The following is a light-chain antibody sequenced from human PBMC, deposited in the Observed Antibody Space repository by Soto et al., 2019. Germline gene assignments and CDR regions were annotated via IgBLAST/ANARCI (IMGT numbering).Light chain of an antibody. J-gene: IGKJ2*01. CDR3: QQYGSSSYT. CDR2: GAS. CDR1: QSVSSSY. V-gene: IGKV3-20*01. Sequence: EIVLTQSPGTLSLSPGERATLSCRASQSVSSSYLAWYHQKPGQAPRLLIYGASSRATGIPDRFSGSGSGTDFTLTINRLEPEDFAVYYCQQYGSSSYTFGQGTKLEIK.